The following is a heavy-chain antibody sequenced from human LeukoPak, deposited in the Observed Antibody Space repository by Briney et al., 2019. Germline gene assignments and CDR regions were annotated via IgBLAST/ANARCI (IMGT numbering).Heavy chain of an antibody. Sequence: SETLSLTCAVYGGSFSGYYWSWIRQPPEKGLEWIGEINHSGSTNYNPSLKSRVTISVDTSKNQFSLKLSSVTAADTAVYYCARGTIVVVPASYYYYYYMDVWGKGTTVTVSS. CDR1: GGSFSGYY. D-gene: IGHD2-2*01. J-gene: IGHJ6*03. V-gene: IGHV4-34*01. CDR2: INHSGST. CDR3: ARGTIVVVPASYYYYYYMDV.